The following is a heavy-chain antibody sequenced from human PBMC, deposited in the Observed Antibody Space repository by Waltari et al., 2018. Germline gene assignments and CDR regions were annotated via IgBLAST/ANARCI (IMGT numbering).Heavy chain of an antibody. Sequence: DVQLVESGGGLVQPGGSLRLSCTASGFTFSSSWLHWVRQAPGKGLVWVSRISRDGSDTRYAESGKGRFTISRDNAKNTLYLQRNSLRDEDTAVYYCARDTYYDSWSGYYGGWFDYWGQGTLVTVSS. CDR3: ARDTYYDSWSGYYGGWFDY. V-gene: IGHV3-74*01. D-gene: IGHD3-3*01. CDR2: ISRDGSDT. CDR1: GFTFSSSW. J-gene: IGHJ4*02.